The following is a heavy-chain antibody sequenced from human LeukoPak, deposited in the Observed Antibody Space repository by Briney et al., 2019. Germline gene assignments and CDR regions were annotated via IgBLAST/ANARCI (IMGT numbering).Heavy chain of an antibody. V-gene: IGHV4-61*02. J-gene: IGHJ4*02. CDR3: ARGVATVTIEPFDY. CDR1: GGSISSGSCY. CDR2: IYTSGST. Sequence: RPSETLSLTCTVSGGSISSGSCYWSWIRQPAGKGLEWIGRIYTSGSTNYNPSLKSRVTISVDTSKNQLSLKLSSVTAADTAVYYCARGVATVTIEPFDYWGQGTLVTVSS. D-gene: IGHD4-11*01.